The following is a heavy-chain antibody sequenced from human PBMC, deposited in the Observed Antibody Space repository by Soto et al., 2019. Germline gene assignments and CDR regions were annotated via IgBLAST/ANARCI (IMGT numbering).Heavy chain of an antibody. CDR3: ARTSYQLLMFDY. J-gene: IGHJ4*02. CDR1: SGSISIYS. Sequence: QVQLQESGPGLVKPSETLSLTCTVSSGSISIYSWSWIRQPPGKGLEWIGYASYSGSTNYNPSLKSRVTISVDTSKNQFSLKLRSVTAADTAVYYCARTSYQLLMFDYWGQGTLVTVSS. D-gene: IGHD2-2*01. V-gene: IGHV4-59*01. CDR2: ASYSGST.